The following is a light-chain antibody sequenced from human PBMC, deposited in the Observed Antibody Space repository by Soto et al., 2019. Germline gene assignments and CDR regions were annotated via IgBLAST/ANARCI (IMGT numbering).Light chain of an antibody. J-gene: IGLJ2*01. CDR3: QTWGTGSVV. CDR2: VDSDGTH. Sequence: QLVLTQSPSASASLGASVKLTCTLSSAHRSYAIAWHQQQPEKGPRYLMKVDSDGTHYRGGGIPDRFSGSGSGAERYLTISSLQSEDEADYFCQTWGTGSVVFGGGTKLTVL. CDR1: SAHRSYA. V-gene: IGLV4-69*01.